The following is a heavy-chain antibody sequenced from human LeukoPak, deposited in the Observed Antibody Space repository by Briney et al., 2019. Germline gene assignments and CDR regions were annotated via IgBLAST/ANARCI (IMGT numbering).Heavy chain of an antibody. CDR2: IIPIFGTA. V-gene: IGHV1-69*06. D-gene: IGHD6-13*01. CDR1: GGTFSSYA. Sequence: SVKVSCKASGGTFSSYAISWVRQAPGQGLEWMGGIIPIFGTANYAQKFQGRVTITADNSTSTAYMELSSLRSEDTAVYYCKSVIAAAGVLDYWGQGTLVTVSS. CDR3: KSVIAAAGVLDY. J-gene: IGHJ4*02.